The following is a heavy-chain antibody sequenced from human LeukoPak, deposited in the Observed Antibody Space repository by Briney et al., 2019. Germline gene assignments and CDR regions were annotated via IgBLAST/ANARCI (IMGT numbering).Heavy chain of an antibody. Sequence: GESLNISCKGSGYSFTYYWIGWMRQMPGKSLEWMGIIYPADSDTRYSPSFQGQVTISADKSTSTAYLQWSSLRASDTAMYYCARQDGRALYYFDYWGQGTLVTVSS. CDR1: GYSFTYYW. CDR3: ARQDGRALYYFDY. V-gene: IGHV5-51*01. J-gene: IGHJ4*02. CDR2: IYPADSDT. D-gene: IGHD5-24*01.